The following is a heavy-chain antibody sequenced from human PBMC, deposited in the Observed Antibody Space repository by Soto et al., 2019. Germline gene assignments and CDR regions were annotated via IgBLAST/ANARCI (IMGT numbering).Heavy chain of an antibody. D-gene: IGHD3-3*01. CDR2: ISGSGGAT. CDR1: GFTFSSYA. Sequence: WGSLRLSCAASGFTFSSYAMSWVRQAPGKGLEWVSAISGSGGATNYADSVKGRFSISRDNSKNTLYLQMNSLRAEDTAVYYCAKVNDFWSGYPMDVWGKGTTVTSP. J-gene: IGHJ6*03. CDR3: AKVNDFWSGYPMDV. V-gene: IGHV3-23*01.